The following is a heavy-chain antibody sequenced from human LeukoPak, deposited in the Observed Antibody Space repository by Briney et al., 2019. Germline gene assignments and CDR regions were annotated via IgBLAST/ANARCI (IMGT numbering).Heavy chain of an antibody. J-gene: IGHJ5*02. D-gene: IGHD2-2*01. V-gene: IGHV1-2*02. CDR3: ARVMGYAWWKWFDP. Sequence: ASVKVSCKASGYTFTGYYMQWVRQAPGQGLEWMGWINPYSGATNYAQKFQGRVTMTKDTSISTAYMELSSLRSDDTAVHYCARVMGYAWWKWFDPWGQGTLVTVSS. CDR1: GYTFTGYY. CDR2: INPYSGAT.